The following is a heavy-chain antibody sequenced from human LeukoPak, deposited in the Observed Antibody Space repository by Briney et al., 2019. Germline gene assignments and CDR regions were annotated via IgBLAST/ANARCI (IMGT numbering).Heavy chain of an antibody. CDR1: GFTFSNYN. CDR2: ISSSSSYI. D-gene: IGHD2-15*01. CDR3: ARDSLGYCSGGSCYYAFDI. V-gene: IGHV3-21*01. Sequence: GGSLRLSCAASGFTFSNYNMNWARQAPGKGLEWVSSISSSSSYIYYVDSVKGRFTISRDNAKSSLFLQMNSLRAEDTAVYYCARDSLGYCSGGSCYYAFDIWGQGTMVTVSS. J-gene: IGHJ3*02.